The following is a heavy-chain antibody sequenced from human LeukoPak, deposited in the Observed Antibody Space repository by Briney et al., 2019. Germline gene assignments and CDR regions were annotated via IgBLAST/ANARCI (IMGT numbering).Heavy chain of an antibody. Sequence: GGSLRLSCAASGFTFSSYGMHWVRQAPGKGLEWVAFIRYDGSNKYYADSVKGRFTISRDNSKNTLYLQMNSLRPEDSAVHYCSKDGRGSGYFPDYWGQGTLVTVSS. D-gene: IGHD3-22*01. CDR3: SKDGRGSGYFPDY. CDR1: GFTFSSYG. J-gene: IGHJ4*02. V-gene: IGHV3-30*02. CDR2: IRYDGSNK.